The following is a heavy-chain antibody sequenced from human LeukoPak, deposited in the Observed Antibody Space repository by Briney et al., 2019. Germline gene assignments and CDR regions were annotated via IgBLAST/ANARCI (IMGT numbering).Heavy chain of an antibody. Sequence: GGSLRLSCATSGFTFSSYAFHWVRQAPGKGLEWVATMSFDVNNKYYADSVRGRFTIPRDNSKNTLYLQMNSLRAEDTAVYSCARGFCTSSSCYNDYWGQGTLVTVYS. J-gene: IGHJ4*02. V-gene: IGHV3-30*04. CDR3: ARGFCTSSSCYNDY. CDR1: GFTFSSYA. D-gene: IGHD2-2*02. CDR2: MSFDVNNK.